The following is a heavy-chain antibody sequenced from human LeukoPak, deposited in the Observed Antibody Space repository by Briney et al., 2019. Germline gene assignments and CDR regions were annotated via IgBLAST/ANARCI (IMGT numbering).Heavy chain of an antibody. D-gene: IGHD1-26*01. CDR3: ARDTGIVGATGGRAFDI. CDR2: INPNSGGT. V-gene: IGHV1-2*02. J-gene: IGHJ3*02. Sequence: ASVKVSCKASGYTFTGYYMHWVRQAPGQGLEWMGWINPNSGGTNYAQKFQGRVTMTRDTSISTAYMELSRLRSDDTAVYYCARDTGIVGATGGRAFDIWGQGTMVTVSS. CDR1: GYTFTGYY.